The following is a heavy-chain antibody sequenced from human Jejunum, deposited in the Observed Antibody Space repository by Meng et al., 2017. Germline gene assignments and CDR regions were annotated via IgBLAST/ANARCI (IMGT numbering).Heavy chain of an antibody. CDR3: ARGHYGLDV. V-gene: IGHV3-11*01. CDR2: IDPTGGSI. Sequence: GESLKISCAASGFTLSIHWLTWIRQTPGKGLEWVSYIDPTGGSIFYTDSVKGRFTISRDNAKNSLFLQMNSLRDEDTAVYYCARGHYGLDVWGQGTMVTFSS. CDR1: GFTLSIHW. J-gene: IGHJ6*02.